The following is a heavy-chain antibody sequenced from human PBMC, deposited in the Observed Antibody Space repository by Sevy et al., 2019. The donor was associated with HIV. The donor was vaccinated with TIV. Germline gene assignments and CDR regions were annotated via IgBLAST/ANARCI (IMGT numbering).Heavy chain of an antibody. D-gene: IGHD3-3*01. CDR2: ISSSGNTI. J-gene: IGHJ5*02. Sequence: GGSLRLSCAASGFTFSHYYMSWIRQAPGKGLEWVSYISSSGNTIYYTDSVKGRFTISRGNAKNSLYLQMDSLRAEDTAVYYCARDPTYYDFWSGYYTGWFDPWGQGTLVTVSS. V-gene: IGHV3-11*01. CDR3: ARDPTYYDFWSGYYTGWFDP. CDR1: GFTFSHYY.